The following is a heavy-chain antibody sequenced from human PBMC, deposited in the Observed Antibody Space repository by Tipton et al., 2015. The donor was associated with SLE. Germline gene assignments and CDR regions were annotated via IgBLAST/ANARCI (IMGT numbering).Heavy chain of an antibody. Sequence: QLVQSGAEVKKPGESLKISYKGSGYSFSSYWIAWVRQMPGKGLEWMGIIYPGDSDTRYSPSIQGQVTISADKSISTAYLQWNTLKVSDAAIYYCATGAGLSGNGMDVWGQGTTVTVSS. D-gene: IGHD1-26*01. CDR3: ATGAGLSGNGMDV. CDR2: IYPGDSDT. V-gene: IGHV5-51*03. J-gene: IGHJ6*02. CDR1: GYSFSSYW.